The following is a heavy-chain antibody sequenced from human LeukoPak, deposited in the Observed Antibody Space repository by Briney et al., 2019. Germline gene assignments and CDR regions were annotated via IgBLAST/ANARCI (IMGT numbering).Heavy chain of an antibody. D-gene: IGHD2-2*01. Sequence: AESLKILCKASGYSFTTYGISWVRQMPGKGLEWMGRIDPSDSYTNYSPSFQGHVTISADKSISTAYLQWSSLKASDTAIYYCARRQLPDAFVIWGQGTMVTVSS. CDR2: IDPSDSYT. V-gene: IGHV5-10-1*01. CDR1: GYSFTTYG. J-gene: IGHJ3*02. CDR3: ARRQLPDAFVI.